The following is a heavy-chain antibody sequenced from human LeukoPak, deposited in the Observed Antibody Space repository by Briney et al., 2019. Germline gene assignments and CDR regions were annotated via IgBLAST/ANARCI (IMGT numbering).Heavy chain of an antibody. CDR2: VSGSGGDT. CDR1: GFTFSSYA. V-gene: IGHV3-23*01. Sequence: GGSLRLSCAVFGFTFSSYAMSWVRQAPGKGLEWVSSVSGSGGDTYYADSVKGRFTISRDNSKNTLYLQMNSLRAEDTAVYYCAKVAAVRGLDYWGQGTLVTVSS. J-gene: IGHJ4*02. D-gene: IGHD6-13*01. CDR3: AKVAAVRGLDY.